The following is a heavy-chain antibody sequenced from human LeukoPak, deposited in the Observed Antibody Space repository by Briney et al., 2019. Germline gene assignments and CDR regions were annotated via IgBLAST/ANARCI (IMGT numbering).Heavy chain of an antibody. CDR1: GFTFSSYE. Sequence: GGSLRVSFPASGFTFSSYEMNWVRQAPGKGLEWVSYISSSGSTIYYADSVKGRFTISRDNAKNSLYLQMNSLRAEDTAVYYCAELGITMIGGVWGKGTTVTISS. CDR3: AELGITMIGGV. D-gene: IGHD3-10*02. V-gene: IGHV3-48*03. CDR2: ISSSGSTI. J-gene: IGHJ6*04.